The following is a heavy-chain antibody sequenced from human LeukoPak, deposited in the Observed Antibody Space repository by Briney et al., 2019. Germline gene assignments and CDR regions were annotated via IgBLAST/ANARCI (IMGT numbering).Heavy chain of an antibody. D-gene: IGHD6-25*01. CDR1: GDSISSCF. Sequence: SETLSLTCAVSGDSISSCFWNWIRQSPGKGLEWIGYISYSGNTNYNPSLKSRVTISVDTSKSQFSPNLSSVTAADTAVYYCARLGWGSGGSGSFDYWGRGTLVTVSS. J-gene: IGHJ4*02. CDR2: ISYSGNT. V-gene: IGHV4-59*08. CDR3: ARLGWGSGGSGSFDY.